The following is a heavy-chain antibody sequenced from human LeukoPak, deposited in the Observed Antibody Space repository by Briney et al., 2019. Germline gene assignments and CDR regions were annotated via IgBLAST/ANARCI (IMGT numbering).Heavy chain of an antibody. V-gene: IGHV3-7*01. D-gene: IGHD6-19*01. J-gene: IGHJ4*02. CDR1: GFTFNNYW. CDR2: IKPEGSAQ. Sequence: PGGSLRISCAASGFTFNNYWMTWVRQAPGKRLEWVANIKPEGSAQYYADSVRGRFTISRDNAKNSVFLHMNSLRAEDTAVYHCARPYGVGWSGLEHWGRGTLVTVSS. CDR3: ARPYGVGWSGLEH.